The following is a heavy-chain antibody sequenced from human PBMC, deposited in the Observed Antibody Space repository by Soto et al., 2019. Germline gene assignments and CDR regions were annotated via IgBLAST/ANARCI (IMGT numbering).Heavy chain of an antibody. J-gene: IGHJ4*02. Sequence: PGGSLRLSCVASGFIFSNFGMHWVRHAPGKGLEWVAVISSDEKIKQYADSVRGRFAISRDNSKNTLYLQMTSLRAEDTAIYYCARGLSSVLDYWGQGTLVTVSS. CDR3: ARGLSSVLDY. CDR2: ISSDEKIK. V-gene: IGHV3-33*01. D-gene: IGHD6-6*01. CDR1: GFIFSNFG.